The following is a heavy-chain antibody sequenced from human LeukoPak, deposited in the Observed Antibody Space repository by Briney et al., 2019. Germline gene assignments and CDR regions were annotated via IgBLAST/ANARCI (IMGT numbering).Heavy chain of an antibody. CDR3: ARLVVTGTTIKH. Sequence: SETLSLTCTVSGGSISSSSYYWGSIRKPPGRGLEWIGNIYYSGSTYYNPSLKSRVTISVDTSKNQFSLRLSSVTAADTAVYYCARLVVTGTTIKHWGQGTLVTVSS. CDR1: GGSISSSSYY. V-gene: IGHV4-39*01. D-gene: IGHD1-7*01. CDR2: IYYSGST. J-gene: IGHJ4*02.